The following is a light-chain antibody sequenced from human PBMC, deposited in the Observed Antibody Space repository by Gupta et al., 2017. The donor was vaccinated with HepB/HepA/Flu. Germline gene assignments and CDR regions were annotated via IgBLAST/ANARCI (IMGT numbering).Light chain of an antibody. J-gene: IGLJ1*01. V-gene: IGLV7-46*01. Sequence: QAVVTPEPSLTVSPGGTVTLTCDSSTGAVTSGHSPYWFQQKPGQAPRTLIYDTSNKHPWTPARFSGSLLGGKAALTLSGAQPDDEADYYCFLSYSGAGVFGTGTTVTVL. CDR3: FLSYSGAGV. CDR2: DTS. CDR1: TGAVTSGHS.